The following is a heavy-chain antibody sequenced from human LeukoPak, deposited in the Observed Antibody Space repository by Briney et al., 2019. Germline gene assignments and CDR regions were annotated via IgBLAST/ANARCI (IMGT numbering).Heavy chain of an antibody. D-gene: IGHD2-2*01. CDR2: ISPYNNNT. V-gene: IGHV1-18*01. J-gene: IGHJ4*02. CDR1: GYTLSIYG. CDR3: ARESFSTFPVVCDH. Sequence: ASVKVSCKTSGYTLSIYGINWVRQAPGQGLEWMGWISPYNNNTNYAQSFLGRVTMTTDTSTTTAYMELGSLRSDDTAVYYCARESFSTFPVVCDHWGQGTLVTVSS.